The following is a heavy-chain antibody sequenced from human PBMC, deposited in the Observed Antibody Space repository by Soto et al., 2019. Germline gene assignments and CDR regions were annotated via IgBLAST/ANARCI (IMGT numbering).Heavy chain of an antibody. J-gene: IGHJ5*02. D-gene: IGHD3-10*01. CDR1: GGSVSSGSYY. Sequence: QVQLQESGPGLVKPSETLSLTCTVSGGSVSSGSYYWSWIRQPPGKGLEWIGYIYYSGSTNYNPSLKSRVTISVDTPKNQFSLKLRYVTAADTDVYYCARDHGSYSLGSYLTTRFDPWGQGTLVTVSS. V-gene: IGHV4-61*01. CDR3: ARDHGSYSLGSYLTTRFDP. CDR2: IYYSGST.